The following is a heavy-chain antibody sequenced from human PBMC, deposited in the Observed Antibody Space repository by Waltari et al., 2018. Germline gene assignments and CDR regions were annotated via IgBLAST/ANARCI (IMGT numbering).Heavy chain of an antibody. Sequence: QLVQSGPEVKKTGASVKVSCQASAFAFKTSSVQWLRQARGQRPEWIGWIVVDSGNTNYARKFQDRVTFTRDMSTSTAYMELTSLRSEDTAVYYCATDQEVEYDFWRGYMYWGQGTLVSVSS. CDR1: AFAFKTSS. CDR2: IVVDSGNT. D-gene: IGHD3-3*01. CDR3: ATDQEVEYDFWRGYMY. J-gene: IGHJ4*02. V-gene: IGHV1-58*01.